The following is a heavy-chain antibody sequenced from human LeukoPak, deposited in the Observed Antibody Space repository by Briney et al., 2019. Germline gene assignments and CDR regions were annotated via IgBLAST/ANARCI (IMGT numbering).Heavy chain of an antibody. V-gene: IGHV3-66*04. Sequence: GGSLRLSCAASGSTVSSNYMSWVRQAPGKGLEWVSVIYSGGSTYYADSVKGRFTISRDNSKNTLYLQMNSLRAEDTAVYYCARHGYYYGSGSDYWGQGTLVTVSS. CDR2: IYSGGST. CDR1: GSTVSSNY. CDR3: ARHGYYYGSGSDY. J-gene: IGHJ4*02. D-gene: IGHD3-10*01.